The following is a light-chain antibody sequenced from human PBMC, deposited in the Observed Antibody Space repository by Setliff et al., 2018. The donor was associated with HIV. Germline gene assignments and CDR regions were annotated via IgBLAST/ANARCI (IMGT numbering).Light chain of an antibody. Sequence: SALAQPASVSGSPGESITISCTGTSSDVGAYNLVSWYQQYPDKAPKLLIFEINKRPSGLSYRFSGSKSGNTASLTISGLQAEDEADYYCCSYAGTNTHVFGSGTKVTVL. V-gene: IGLV2-23*02. CDR1: SSDVGAYNL. CDR2: EIN. J-gene: IGLJ1*01. CDR3: CSYAGTNTHV.